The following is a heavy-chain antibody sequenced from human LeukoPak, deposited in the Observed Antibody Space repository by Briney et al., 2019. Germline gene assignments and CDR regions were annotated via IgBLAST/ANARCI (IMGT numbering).Heavy chain of an antibody. D-gene: IGHD3-10*01. V-gene: IGHV3-33*01. CDR2: IWYDGSNK. J-gene: IGHJ6*03. CDR3: ARVRLVRGVQIQYYYYYMDV. Sequence: GGSLRLSCAASGFTFNSYGMHWVRQAPGKGLECVEVIWYDGSNKYYADFVKGRFTISRDNSKNTLYLQMNSLRAEDTVVYYCARVRLVRGVQIQYYYYYMDVWGKGTTVTVSS. CDR1: GFTFNSYG.